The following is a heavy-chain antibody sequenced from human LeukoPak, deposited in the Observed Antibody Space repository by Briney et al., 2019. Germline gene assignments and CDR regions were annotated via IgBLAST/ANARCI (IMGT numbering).Heavy chain of an antibody. J-gene: IGHJ5*02. CDR2: IYYTGST. CDR1: DGSISSSSYF. Sequence: SETLSLTCTVSDGSISSSSYFWGWIRQPPGKGLEWIGTIYYTGSTYYTSSLKSRVTISIDTSNNQFSLILSSVTAADTAVYYCARQTRRVGGNSALGWLDPWGQGTLVTVSS. CDR3: ARQTRRVGGNSALGWLDP. D-gene: IGHD2/OR15-2a*01. V-gene: IGHV4-39*01.